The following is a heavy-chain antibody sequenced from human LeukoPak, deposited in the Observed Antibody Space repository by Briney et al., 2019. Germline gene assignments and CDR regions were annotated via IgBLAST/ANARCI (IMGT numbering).Heavy chain of an antibody. CDR1: GVTFSVYW. CDR3: AKGRFSNFDP. CDR2: IKQDGGEE. J-gene: IGHJ5*02. Sequence: GGSLRLSCAASGVTFSVYWMSWVRQAPGKGLEWVASIKQDGGEEYYVDSVKGRFTISRDNSKNTLYLQMNSLRAEDTALYYCAKGRFSNFDPWGQGTLVTVSS. D-gene: IGHD4-11*01. V-gene: IGHV3-7*03.